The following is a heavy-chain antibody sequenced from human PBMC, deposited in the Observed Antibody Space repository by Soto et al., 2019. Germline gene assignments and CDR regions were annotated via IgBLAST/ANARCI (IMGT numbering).Heavy chain of an antibody. J-gene: IGHJ4*02. CDR1: GFTFSSYA. CDR3: AKVFYYYDSSGYYYFDY. Sequence: GGSLRLSCAASGFTFSSYAVSWVRQAPGKGPEWISSISGSGSTIYYADSVKGRFTISRDNSKNTLYLQMSSLRAEDTAVYYCAKVFYYYDSSGYYYFDYWGQGTLVTSPQ. CDR2: ISGSGSTI. D-gene: IGHD3-22*01. V-gene: IGHV3-23*01.